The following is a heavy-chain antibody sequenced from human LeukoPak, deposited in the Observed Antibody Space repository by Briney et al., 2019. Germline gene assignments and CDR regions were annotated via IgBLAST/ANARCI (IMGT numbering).Heavy chain of an antibody. CDR1: GGSISSYS. CDR3: ARALRWFDP. J-gene: IGHJ5*02. Sequence: SETLSLTCTVSGGSISSYSWSWIRQPAGKGLDWIGRIFSSGNNKYNPSLKSRVIMSVDTSKNQFSLKLSSVTAADTAVYYCARALRWFDPWGQGTLVTVSS. V-gene: IGHV4-4*07. CDR2: IFSSGNN.